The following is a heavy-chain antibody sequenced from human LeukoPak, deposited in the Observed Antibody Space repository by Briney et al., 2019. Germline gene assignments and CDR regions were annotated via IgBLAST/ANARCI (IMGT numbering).Heavy chain of an antibody. V-gene: IGHV4-38-2*02. CDR2: VYRSGST. Sequence: PSETLSLTCVVSGYSISSGYHWGWIRQPPGEGLEWIGSVYRSGSTDYNPSLKSRATISVDTSKNQISLKVRSVTAADTAVYYCARENWVFDYWGQGILVTVSS. J-gene: IGHJ4*02. D-gene: IGHD7-27*01. CDR3: ARENWVFDY. CDR1: GYSISSGYH.